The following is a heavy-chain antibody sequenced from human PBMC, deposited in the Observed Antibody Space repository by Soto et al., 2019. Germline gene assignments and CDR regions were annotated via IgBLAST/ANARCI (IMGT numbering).Heavy chain of an antibody. D-gene: IGHD2-15*01. V-gene: IGHV1-69*02. CDR2: IIPILGIA. CDR3: AVEGRCSGGSCYSGYNWFDP. J-gene: IGHJ5*02. CDR1: GGTFSSYT. Sequence: QVQLVQSGAEVKKPGSSVKVSCKASGGTFSSYTISWVRQAPGQGLEWMGRIIPILGIANYAQKFQGRVTITADKSTSTAYMELSSLRSEDTAVYFCAVEGRCSGGSCYSGYNWFDPWGQGTLVTVSS.